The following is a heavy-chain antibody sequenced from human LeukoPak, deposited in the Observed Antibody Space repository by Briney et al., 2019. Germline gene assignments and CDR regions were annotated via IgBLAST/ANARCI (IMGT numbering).Heavy chain of an antibody. CDR3: TFGSGSSH. CDR2: IRSKANNYAT. CDR1: GFTFSGSA. J-gene: IGHJ1*01. D-gene: IGHD3-10*01. V-gene: IGHV3-73*01. Sequence: GGSLRLSCAASGFTFSGSAMHWVSQASGKGLEWVGRIRSKANNYATAYAASVTGRFTISRDDSKNTAYLQMNSLKTEDTAVYYCTFGSGSSHWGQGTLVTVSS.